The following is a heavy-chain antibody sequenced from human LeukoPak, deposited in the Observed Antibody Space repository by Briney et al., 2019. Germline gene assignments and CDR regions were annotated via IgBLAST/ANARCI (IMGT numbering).Heavy chain of an antibody. CDR3: AREAVTIFGLVRTQTPKGPHRFDP. CDR1: GYTFTGYY. V-gene: IGHV1-2*02. D-gene: IGHD3-3*01. Sequence: ASVKVSCKASGYTFTGYYMHWVRQAPGQGLEWMGWINPNSGGTNYAQKFQGRVTMTRDTSISTAYMELSRLRSDDTAVYYCAREAVTIFGLVRTQTPKGPHRFDPWGQGTLVTVSS. J-gene: IGHJ5*02. CDR2: INPNSGGT.